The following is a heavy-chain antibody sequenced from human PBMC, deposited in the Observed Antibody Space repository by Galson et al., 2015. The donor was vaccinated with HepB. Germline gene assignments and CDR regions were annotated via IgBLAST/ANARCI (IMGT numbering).Heavy chain of an antibody. CDR1: GLKFDDYT. Sequence: SLRLSCAASGLKFDDYTMHWVRQAPGKGLEWVSLITWDGDTAYYADSVKGRFTISRDNSKNSLFLQMSSLATEDTALYYCVKDIWYHDFWSGYSRNYGMDVWGQGTTVTVSS. J-gene: IGHJ6*02. V-gene: IGHV3-43*01. CDR2: ITWDGDTA. D-gene: IGHD3-3*01. CDR3: VKDIWYHDFWSGYSRNYGMDV.